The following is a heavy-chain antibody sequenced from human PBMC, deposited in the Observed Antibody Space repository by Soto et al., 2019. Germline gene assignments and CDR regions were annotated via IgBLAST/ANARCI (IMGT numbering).Heavy chain of an antibody. V-gene: IGHV3-23*01. J-gene: IGHJ3*01. CDR3: VKDRQSYNSVWDPFDF. D-gene: IGHD1-20*01. CDR2: IGGGDDDR. Sequence: LRLSCAASGFSFDTYAMSWVRQAPGKGLEWVSSIGGGDDDRYYADSVKGRFTISRDNSKNTVSLQLTRLSAEDTARYYCVKDRQSYNSVWDPFDFWGHGTVVTVSS. CDR1: GFSFDTYA.